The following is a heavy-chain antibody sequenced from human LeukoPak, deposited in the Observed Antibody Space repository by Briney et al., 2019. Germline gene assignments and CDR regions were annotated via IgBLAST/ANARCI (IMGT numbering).Heavy chain of an antibody. CDR3: ANQAYSQFDY. CDR1: GFAFSSYW. CDR2: ISPDGSAE. Sequence: GSLRLSCVASGFAFSSYWMSWVRQAPGKGLELVANISPDGSAEDYVDSVRGRFPISRDNAKRSLYPQMNSLSPEDTAVYYCANQAYSQFDYWGQGTLVSVSS. D-gene: IGHD4-11*01. V-gene: IGHV3-7*01. J-gene: IGHJ4*02.